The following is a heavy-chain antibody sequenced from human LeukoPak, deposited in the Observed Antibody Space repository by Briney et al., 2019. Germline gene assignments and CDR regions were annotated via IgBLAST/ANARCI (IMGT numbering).Heavy chain of an antibody. D-gene: IGHD1-26*01. CDR1: GFTFSWYW. CDR3: ARGWIVGATGDVFLDY. V-gene: IGHV3-74*01. Sequence: QAGGSLRLSCAASGFTFSWYWMHWVRQAPGKGLVWVSHINVDGSETTYADSVRGRFTISRDNAKNTLYLQMSSLRAEDTAVYYCARGWIVGATGDVFLDYWGQGTLVTVSS. J-gene: IGHJ4*02. CDR2: INVDGSET.